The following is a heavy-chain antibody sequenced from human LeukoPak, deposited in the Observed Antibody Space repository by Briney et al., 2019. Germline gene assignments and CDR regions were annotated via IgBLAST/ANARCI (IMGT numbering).Heavy chain of an antibody. J-gene: IGHJ4*02. D-gene: IGHD2-2*01. V-gene: IGHV3-48*01. CDR1: GFTFSSYS. Sequence: GGSLRLSCAASGFTFSSYSMNWVRQAPGKGLEWVSYISSSSSTIYYADSVKGRFTISRDNAKNSLYLQMNSLRAEDTAVYYCARETYCSSTSCYPSFDYWGQGTLVTVSS. CDR2: ISSSSSTI. CDR3: ARETYCSSTSCYPSFDY.